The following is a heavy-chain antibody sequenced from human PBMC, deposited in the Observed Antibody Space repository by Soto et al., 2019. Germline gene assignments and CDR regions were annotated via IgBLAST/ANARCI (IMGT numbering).Heavy chain of an antibody. J-gene: IGHJ4*02. V-gene: IGHV3-53*04. CDR3: ARDGGGLFRGVMA. D-gene: IGHD3-16*01. CDR1: GFIVRRNY. CDR2: IYTDERT. Sequence: GGSLRLSCEVSGFIVRRNYMTWVRQAPGKGLEWVSVIYTDERTYHADSVKGRFTISRHNSKNTLYLEMNSLRTEDTAVYYCARDGGGLFRGVMAWGQGTLVTVSS.